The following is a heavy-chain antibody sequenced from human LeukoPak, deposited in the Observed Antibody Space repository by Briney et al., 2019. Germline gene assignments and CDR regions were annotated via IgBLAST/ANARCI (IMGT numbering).Heavy chain of an antibody. CDR2: IRYDGSNK. D-gene: IGHD5-24*01. V-gene: IGHV3-30*02. CDR1: GCTFSSYG. J-gene: IGHJ4*02. CDR3: AKDREMATIIDY. Sequence: GGSLRLSCAASGCTFSSYGMHWVRQAPGKGLEGVAFIRYDGSNKYYADSVKGRFTISRDNSKNTLYLQMNSLRAEDTAVYYCAKDREMATIIDYWGQGTLVTVSS.